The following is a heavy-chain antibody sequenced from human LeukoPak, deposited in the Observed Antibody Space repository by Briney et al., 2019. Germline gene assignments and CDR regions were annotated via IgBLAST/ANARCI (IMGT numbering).Heavy chain of an antibody. CDR1: GGSYSGYH. Sequence: SETLSLTCAVCGGSYSGYHWSWLRQPPGKAREGIGEINHSGSNNYKPSLKSRVTISVDTSKNQFSLKLSSVTAADTAVYYCARVYYDSSGSAAGLDYLGQGTLVTVSS. D-gene: IGHD3-22*01. CDR2: INHSGSN. V-gene: IGHV4-34*01. J-gene: IGHJ4*02. CDR3: ARVYYDSSGSAAGLDY.